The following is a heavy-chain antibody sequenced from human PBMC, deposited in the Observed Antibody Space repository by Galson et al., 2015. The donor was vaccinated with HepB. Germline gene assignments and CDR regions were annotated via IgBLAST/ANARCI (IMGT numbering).Heavy chain of an antibody. CDR1: GYTFTGYY. CDR2: INPNSGGT. J-gene: IGHJ6*02. V-gene: IGHV1-2*02. D-gene: IGHD3-3*01. CDR3: ARDFGPKANYHYYYGVDV. Sequence: SVKVSCKASGYTFTGYYMHWVRQAPGQGLEWMGWINPNSGGTNYAQKFQGRVTMTGDTSISTAYVELSRLRSDDTAVYYCARDFGPKANYHYYYGVDVWGQGTTVTVSS.